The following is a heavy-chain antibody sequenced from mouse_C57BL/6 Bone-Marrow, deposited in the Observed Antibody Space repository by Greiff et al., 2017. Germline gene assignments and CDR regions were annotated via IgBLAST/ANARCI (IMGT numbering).Heavy chain of an antibody. D-gene: IGHD4-1*01. CDR1: GYTFTSYW. V-gene: IGHV1-53*01. CDR2: INPSNGGT. Sequence: QVQLQQPGTELVKPGASVKLSCKASGYTFTSYWMHWVKQRPGQGLEWIGNINPSNGGTNYHEKFKSKATLTVDKSSRTAYMQLSSRTSEDSAVYCCAKRPPGSYYFDYWGQGTTLTVSS. J-gene: IGHJ2*01. CDR3: AKRPPGSYYFDY.